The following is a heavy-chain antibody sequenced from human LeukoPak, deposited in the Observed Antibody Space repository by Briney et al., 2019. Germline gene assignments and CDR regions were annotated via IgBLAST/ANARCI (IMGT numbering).Heavy chain of an antibody. CDR2: IYPGDSDT. CDR1: GYSFTSYW. D-gene: IGHD1-1*01. J-gene: IGHJ4*02. V-gene: IGHV5-51*01. Sequence: GESLQISCKGSGYSFTSYWIGWVRQLPGKGLEWMGTIYPGDSDTRYSPSFQGQVTISADKSISTAYLQWSSLKASDTAMYYCARRELEPPADYFDYWGQGTLVTVSS. CDR3: ARRELEPPADYFDY.